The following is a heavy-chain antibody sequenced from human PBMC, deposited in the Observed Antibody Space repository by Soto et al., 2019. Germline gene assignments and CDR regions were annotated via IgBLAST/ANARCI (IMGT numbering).Heavy chain of an antibody. Sequence: QITLKESGPPLVKPTQTLTLTCTFSGFSLSTYGVGVGWIRQPPGKALEWLTLIYWDDDKRYRPSLKSRVTITQYTSKHLAVLTVTNVDSPDTATYYCPQLMLDRPRTSAYWGQGTLVTVSS. D-gene: IGHD3-16*01. CDR1: GFSLSTYGVG. CDR2: IYWDDDK. J-gene: IGHJ4*02. CDR3: PQLMLDRPRTSAY. V-gene: IGHV2-5*02.